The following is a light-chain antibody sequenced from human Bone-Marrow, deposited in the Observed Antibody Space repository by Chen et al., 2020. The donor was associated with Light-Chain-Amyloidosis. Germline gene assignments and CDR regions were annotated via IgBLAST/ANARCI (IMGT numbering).Light chain of an antibody. V-gene: IGLV3-21*02. CDR1: NIGSTS. CDR2: DDS. CDR3: QVWDRSSGRAV. Sequence: SYVLTQPSSVSVAPGPTATIACGGNNIGSTSVHWYQQAPGQAPLLVVYDDSDRPSGIPERLSGSNSGNTATLTISRVEAGDEADYYCQVWDRSSGRAVFGGGTKLTVL. J-gene: IGLJ3*02.